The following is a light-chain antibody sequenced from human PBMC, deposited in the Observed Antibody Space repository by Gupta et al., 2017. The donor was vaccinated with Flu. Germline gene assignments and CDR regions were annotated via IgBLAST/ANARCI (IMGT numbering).Light chain of an antibody. CDR3: QQWNSSPFT. CDR1: QGISNY. CDR2: AAS. J-gene: IGKJ3*01. V-gene: IGKV1-9*01. Sequence: DIQLTQSPSFLSASVGDRVTITCRASQGISNYLAWYQEKPGKAPKLLIYAASTVQSGVPSRFSGSGSGTXFTLTIXILHPEDFTTYSCQQWNSSPFTFGXGTKVDIK.